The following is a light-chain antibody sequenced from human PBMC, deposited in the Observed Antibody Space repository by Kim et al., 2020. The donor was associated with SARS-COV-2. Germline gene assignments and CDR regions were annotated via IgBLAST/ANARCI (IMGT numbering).Light chain of an antibody. Sequence: DIQMTQSPSSLSASVGDRVTITCRASQRSSTYLNWYQQKPGEAPRLLIYAASSLQSGVSSRFSGSGSGTDFTLTISSLQPEDFATYYCQQSYGTPYTFGQGTKVDIK. V-gene: IGKV1-39*01. CDR3: QQSYGTPYT. CDR1: QRSSTY. J-gene: IGKJ2*01. CDR2: AAS.